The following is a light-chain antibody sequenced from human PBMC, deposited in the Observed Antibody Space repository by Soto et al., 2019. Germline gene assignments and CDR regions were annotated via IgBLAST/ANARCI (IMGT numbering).Light chain of an antibody. CDR2: AAS. V-gene: IGKV3-15*01. J-gene: IGKJ1*01. CDR1: QSVSSN. CDR3: QQYNNWSV. Sequence: EIVLTQSPGTLSLSPGETATLSCRASQSVSSNLAWYQQKPGQAPRLLIYAASTRATGIPARFSGSGSGTEFTLTISSLQSEDFAVYYCQQYNNWSVFGQGTKVDIK.